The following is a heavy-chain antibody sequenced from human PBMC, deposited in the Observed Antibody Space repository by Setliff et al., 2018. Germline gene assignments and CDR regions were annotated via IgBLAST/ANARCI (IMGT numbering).Heavy chain of an antibody. D-gene: IGHD2-15*01. V-gene: IGHV1-18*01. J-gene: IGHJ3*01. Sequence: ASVKVSCKTSGHIFSSYGITWVRQAPGQGLEWMGWISSYNDVANYAQNFQGRVTMTKDTSARAAYMELTSLRSDDTAMYFCAIRTLSICSGGSCPNAFDLWGQGTMVTVS. CDR3: AIRTLSICSGGSCPNAFDL. CDR1: GHIFSSYG. CDR2: ISSYNDVA.